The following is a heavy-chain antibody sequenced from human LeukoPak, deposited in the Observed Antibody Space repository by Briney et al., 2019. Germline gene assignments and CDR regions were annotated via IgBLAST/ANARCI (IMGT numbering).Heavy chain of an antibody. Sequence: SETLSLTCTVSGGSISSSSYYWGWIRQPPGKGLEWIGSIHYSGSTYYNPSLKSRVTISVDTSKNQFSLKLSSVTAADTAVYYCARYYGSGSFPYNWSQGTLVTVSS. CDR2: IHYSGST. D-gene: IGHD3-10*01. V-gene: IGHV4-39*07. J-gene: IGHJ4*02. CDR1: GGSISSSSYY. CDR3: ARYYGSGSFPYN.